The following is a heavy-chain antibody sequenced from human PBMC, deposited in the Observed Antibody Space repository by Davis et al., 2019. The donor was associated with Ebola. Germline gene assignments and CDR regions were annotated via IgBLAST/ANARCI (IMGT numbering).Heavy chain of an antibody. CDR2: IYGNDDK. D-gene: IGHD5-18*01. V-gene: IGHV2-5*01. CDR3: AHSYGYN. CDR1: GGSISSYYW. J-gene: IGHJ4*02. Sequence: TLSLTCTVSGGSISSYYWSWIRQPPGKGLEWLALIYGNDDKRYSTSLKSRLTITKDTSKNQAVLTMTNMDPVDTATYYCAHSYGYNWGQGTLVTVSS.